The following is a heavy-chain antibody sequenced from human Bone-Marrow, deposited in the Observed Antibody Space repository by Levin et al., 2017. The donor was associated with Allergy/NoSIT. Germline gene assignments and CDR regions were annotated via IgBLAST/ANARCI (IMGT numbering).Heavy chain of an antibody. D-gene: IGHD2-21*02. CDR3: ARVDCGGDCYVGPIDF. CDR1: GFTFDDHG. CDR2: INWNGRKT. V-gene: IGHV3-20*04. Sequence: AGGSLRLSCAASGFTFDDHGMTWVRQVPGKGLEWVAGINWNGRKTGYGDSVKGRFTISRDYATSSLHLQMNSLRAEDTAFYFCARVDCGGDCYVGPIDFWGQGTLVTVSS. J-gene: IGHJ4*02.